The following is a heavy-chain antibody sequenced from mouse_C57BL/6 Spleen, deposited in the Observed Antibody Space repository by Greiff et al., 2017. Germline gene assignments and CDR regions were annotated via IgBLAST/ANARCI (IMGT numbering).Heavy chain of an antibody. CDR1: GYTFTSYT. CDR3: ARSLYDYEGMDY. D-gene: IGHD2-4*01. J-gene: IGHJ4*01. Sequence: QVQLKESGAELARPGASVKMSCKASGYTFTSYTMHWVKQRPGQGLEWIGYINPSSGYTKYNQKFKDKATLTADKSSSTAYMQLSSLTSEDSAVYYCARSLYDYEGMDYWGQGTSVTVSS. V-gene: IGHV1-4*01. CDR2: INPSSGYT.